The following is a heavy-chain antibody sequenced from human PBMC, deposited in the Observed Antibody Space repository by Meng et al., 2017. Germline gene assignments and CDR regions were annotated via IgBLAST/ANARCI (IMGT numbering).Heavy chain of an antibody. CDR2: FDPEDGET. D-gene: IGHD3-22*01. CDR3: ARDLTYDSSGYYFDY. CDR1: GYTLTELS. Sequence: ASVKVSCKVSGYTLTELSMHWVRQAPGKGLEWMGGFDPEDGETIYAQKFQGRVTITADKSTSTAYMELSSLRSEDTAVYYCARDLTYDSSGYYFDYWGQGTLVTSPQ. V-gene: IGHV1-24*01. J-gene: IGHJ4*02.